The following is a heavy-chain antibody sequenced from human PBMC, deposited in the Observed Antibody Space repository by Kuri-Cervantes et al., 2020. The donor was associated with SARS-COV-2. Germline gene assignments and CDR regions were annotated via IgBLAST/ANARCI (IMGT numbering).Heavy chain of an antibody. Sequence: GESLKISCAASGFTFSSYAMSWVRQAPGKGLEWVSAISGSGGSTYYADSVKGRFTISRDNAKNSLYLQMNSLRAEDTAVYYCASTTWGYSSGWYNFDYWGQGTLVTVSS. J-gene: IGHJ4*02. CDR3: ASTTWGYSSGWYNFDY. CDR1: GFTFSSYA. CDR2: ISGSGGST. D-gene: IGHD6-19*01. V-gene: IGHV3-23*01.